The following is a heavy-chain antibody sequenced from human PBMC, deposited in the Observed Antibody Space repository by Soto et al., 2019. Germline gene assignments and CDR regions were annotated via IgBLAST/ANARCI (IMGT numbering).Heavy chain of an antibody. J-gene: IGHJ4*02. Sequence: PGGSLRLSCAASGFTFSSYAMHWVRQAPGKGLEWVAVISYDGSNKYYADSVKGRFTISRDNSKSTLYLQMNSLRAEDTAVYYCAKDLSSGYSGGWGQGTLVTVSS. CDR3: AKDLSSGYSGG. D-gene: IGHD3-22*01. CDR1: GFTFSSYA. V-gene: IGHV3-30-3*01. CDR2: ISYDGSNK.